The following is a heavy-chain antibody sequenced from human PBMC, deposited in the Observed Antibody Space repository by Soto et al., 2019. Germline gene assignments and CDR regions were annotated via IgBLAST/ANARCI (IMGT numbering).Heavy chain of an antibody. V-gene: IGHV3-53*01. Sequence: GWSLRLSCEPSGFTVSSNYMSWVRQAPGKGLEWVSVIYSGGSTYYADSVKGRFTISRDNSKNTLYLQMNSLRAEDTAVYYCARDGASGYYSLDYWGQGTLVTVSS. CDR2: IYSGGST. J-gene: IGHJ4*02. D-gene: IGHD3-22*01. CDR3: ARDGASGYYSLDY. CDR1: GFTVSSNY.